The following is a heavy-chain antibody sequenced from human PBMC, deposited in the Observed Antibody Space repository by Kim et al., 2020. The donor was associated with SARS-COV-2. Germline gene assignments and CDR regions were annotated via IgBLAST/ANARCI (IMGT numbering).Heavy chain of an antibody. CDR3: ATDGRTYYAFNI. CDR2: FDREEGET. V-gene: IGHV1-24*01. D-gene: IGHD1-26*01. J-gene: IGHJ3*02. Sequence: ASVKVSCKVSGYTLSKLAMHWVRQAPGKGLEWMGGFDREEGETIYAQKFQGRVTMTEDTSTDTVYMELNSLRYEDTAVYYCATDGRTYYAFNIWGQGTMVTVSS. CDR1: GYTLSKLA.